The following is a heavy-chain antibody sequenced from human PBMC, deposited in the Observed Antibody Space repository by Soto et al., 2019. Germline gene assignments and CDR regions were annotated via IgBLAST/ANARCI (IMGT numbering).Heavy chain of an antibody. CDR1: GFSFSDYA. CDR3: AKGPDGSGYYHKWFDS. J-gene: IGHJ5*01. CDR2: ISRTGDSA. V-gene: IGHV3-23*01. Sequence: EVPLLESGGALVQPGGSLTLSCAASGFSFSDYAMSWVRQAPGKGLEWVSSISRTGDSAYYADSVKGWFAISRDRCKNWSTLQMNSLRVEYTAVYYCAKGPDGSGYYHKWFDSWGQGTLITVSS. D-gene: IGHD3-22*01.